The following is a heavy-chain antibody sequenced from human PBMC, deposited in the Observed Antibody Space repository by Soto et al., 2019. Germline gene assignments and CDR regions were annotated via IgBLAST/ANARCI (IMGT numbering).Heavy chain of an antibody. CDR1: GFTFSSYG. Sequence: PGGSLRLSCAASGFTFSSYGMHWVRQAPGKGLEWVAVIWYDGSNKYYADSVKGRFTISRDNSKNTLYLQMNSLRAEDTAVYYRARDKDDFWSGYGSFDYWGQGTLVTVSS. CDR2: IWYDGSNK. D-gene: IGHD3-3*01. V-gene: IGHV3-33*01. CDR3: ARDKDDFWSGYGSFDY. J-gene: IGHJ4*02.